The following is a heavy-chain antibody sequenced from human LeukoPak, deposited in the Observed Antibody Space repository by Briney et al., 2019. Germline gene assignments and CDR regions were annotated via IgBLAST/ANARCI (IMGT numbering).Heavy chain of an antibody. CDR1: GYTFTAYY. V-gene: IGHV1-2*02. J-gene: IGHJ4*02. D-gene: IGHD6-25*01. CDR2: INSNSGDT. CDR3: VRAAKCSGGGCDSKEYVYYFDY. Sequence: ASVKVSCKASGYTFTAYYVHWVRQAPGQGLEWMGWINSNSGDTGYAQNFQGRVTMTRDTSISTAYMEVSSLRSDDTAVYFCVRAAKCSGGGCDSKEYVYYFDYWGQGTLVTVSS.